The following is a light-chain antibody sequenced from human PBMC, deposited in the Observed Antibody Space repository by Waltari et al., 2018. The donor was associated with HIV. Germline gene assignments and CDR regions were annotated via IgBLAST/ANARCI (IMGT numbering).Light chain of an antibody. V-gene: IGLV2-8*01. CDR3: SSYAGSNNVL. CDR1: SSDVGGYNS. CDR2: EVT. Sequence: QSALTQPPSASGSPGQSVAISCTGTSSDVGGYNSVSWYQQHPGKAPKLMIYEVTKRPSGVPDRFSGSKSGNTASLTVSGLQAEEEADYYCSSYAGSNNVLFGGGTKLTVL. J-gene: IGLJ2*01.